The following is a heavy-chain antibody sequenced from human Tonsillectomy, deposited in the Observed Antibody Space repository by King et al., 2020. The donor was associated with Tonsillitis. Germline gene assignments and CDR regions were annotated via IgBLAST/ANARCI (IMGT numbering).Heavy chain of an antibody. CDR1: GFTFSHHG. J-gene: IGHJ4*02. V-gene: IGHV3-30*19. CDR3: ARDAGSYAIDY. Sequence: VQLVESGGGVVQPGGSLRLSCAASGFTFSHHGMHWVRQAPGRGLEWVAHITYDVSNKYYADSVKGRFTISRDNSKNTLDLQMNSLRAEETAVYYCARDAGSYAIDYWGQGTLVTVSS. D-gene: IGHD3-16*01. CDR2: ITYDVSNK.